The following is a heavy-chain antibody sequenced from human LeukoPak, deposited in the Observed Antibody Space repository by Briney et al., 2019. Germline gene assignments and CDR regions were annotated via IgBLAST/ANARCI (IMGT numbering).Heavy chain of an antibody. V-gene: IGHV3-21*01. J-gene: IGHJ4*02. CDR2: ISGTSSYI. CDR1: GFTFSNYG. D-gene: IGHD3-3*01. Sequence: GESLRLSCAASGFTFSNYGMNWVRQAPGKGLEWVSFISGTSSYIYYAESVKGRFTISRDNAESSLYLQMNSLRAEDTAVYYCASGVVSAYWGQGILVTVSS. CDR3: ASGVVSAY.